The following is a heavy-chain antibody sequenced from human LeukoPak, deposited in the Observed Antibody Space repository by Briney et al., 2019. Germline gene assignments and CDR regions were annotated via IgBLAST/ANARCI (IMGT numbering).Heavy chain of an antibody. V-gene: IGHV3-30-3*01. Sequence: SCKVSGYTLTELSMHWVRQAPGKGLEWVAVISYDGSNKYYADSVKGRFTISRDNSKNTLYLQMNSLRAEDTAVYYCAREKRGSYDYWGQGTLVTVSS. CDR3: AREKRGSYDY. CDR2: ISYDGSNK. CDR1: GYTLTELS. J-gene: IGHJ4*02. D-gene: IGHD1-26*01.